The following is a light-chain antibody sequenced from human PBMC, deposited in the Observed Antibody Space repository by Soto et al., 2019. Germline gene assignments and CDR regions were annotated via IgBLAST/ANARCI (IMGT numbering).Light chain of an antibody. Sequence: DIQMTQSPSSLSASVGDRVTITCRASQSISSYLNWYQQKPGKAPKLLIYAASSLQSGVPSRFSGSGSWTDFTLTISSLQPEDFATYYCQQSYSTPQSYTFGQGTKLEIK. CDR1: QSISSY. J-gene: IGKJ2*01. V-gene: IGKV1-39*01. CDR2: AAS. CDR3: QQSYSTPQSYT.